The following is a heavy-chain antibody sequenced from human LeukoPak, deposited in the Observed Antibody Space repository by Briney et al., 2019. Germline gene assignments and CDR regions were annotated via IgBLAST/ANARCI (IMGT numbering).Heavy chain of an antibody. Sequence: PSETLSLTCTVSGDSISSGDYYWSWIRQPAGKGLEWIGRIYTSGSTNYNPSLKSRVTMSVDTSKNQSSLKLSSVTAADTAVYYCARVVSQGAFDIWGQGTMVTVSS. CDR2: IYTSGST. CDR1: GDSISSGDYY. J-gene: IGHJ3*02. CDR3: ARVVSQGAFDI. D-gene: IGHD1-14*01. V-gene: IGHV4-61*02.